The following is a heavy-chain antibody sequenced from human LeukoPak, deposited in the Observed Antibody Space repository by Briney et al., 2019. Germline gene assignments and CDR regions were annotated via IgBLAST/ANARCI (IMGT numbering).Heavy chain of an antibody. Sequence: SQTLSLTCTVSGGSISSGGHYWSWLRQHPGKGLEWIGYIYYSGSTYYNPSLKSRVTISVDTSKNQFSLKLSSVTAADTAVYYCASSVGTYYYYGMDVWGQGTTVTVSS. CDR3: ASSVGTYYYYGMDV. CDR2: IYYSGST. CDR1: GGSISSGGHY. V-gene: IGHV4-31*03. D-gene: IGHD3-10*01. J-gene: IGHJ6*02.